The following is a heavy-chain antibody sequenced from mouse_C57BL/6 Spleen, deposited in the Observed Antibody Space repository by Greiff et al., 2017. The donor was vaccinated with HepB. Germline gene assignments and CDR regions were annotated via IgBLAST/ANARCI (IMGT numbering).Heavy chain of an antibody. CDR1: GYTFTDYE. CDR3: TRPHYYGSDFDY. V-gene: IGHV1-15*01. J-gene: IGHJ2*01. D-gene: IGHD1-1*01. CDR2: IDPETGGT. Sequence: QVQLKESGAELVRPGASVTLSCKASGYTFTDYEMHWVKQTPVHGLEWIGAIDPETGGTAYNQKFKGKAILTADKSSSTAYMELRSLTSEDSAVYYCTRPHYYGSDFDYWGQGTTLTVSS.